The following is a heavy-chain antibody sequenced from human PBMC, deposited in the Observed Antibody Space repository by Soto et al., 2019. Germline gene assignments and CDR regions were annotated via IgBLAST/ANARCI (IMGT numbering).Heavy chain of an antibody. CDR1: GGSISSGGYY. D-gene: IGHD1-1*01. CDR3: ARDSQLGVRSPGRNLDY. Sequence: PSETLSLTCTVPGGSISSGGYYWSWIRQHPGKGLEWIGYIYYSGSTYYNPSLKSRVTISVDTSKNQFSLKLSSVTAADTAVYYCARDSQLGVRSPGRNLDYWGQGTLVTVSS. CDR2: IYYSGST. V-gene: IGHV4-31*03. J-gene: IGHJ4*02.